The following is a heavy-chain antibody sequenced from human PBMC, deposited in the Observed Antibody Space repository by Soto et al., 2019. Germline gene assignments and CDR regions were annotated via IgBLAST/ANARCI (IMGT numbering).Heavy chain of an antibody. D-gene: IGHD2-8*01. J-gene: IGHJ4*02. CDR3: ARILMKYYRLDY. CDR1: GASVNSGDYY. Sequence: PSETLSLTCTVSGASVNSGDYYWGWIRQPPGKGLEWIGHIYYSGSTYYNPSLKSRAGISVDSSKSQVSLKLTSVTAADTAVYFCARILMKYYRLDYWGQGALVTVSS. V-gene: IGHV4-30-4*01. CDR2: IYYSGST.